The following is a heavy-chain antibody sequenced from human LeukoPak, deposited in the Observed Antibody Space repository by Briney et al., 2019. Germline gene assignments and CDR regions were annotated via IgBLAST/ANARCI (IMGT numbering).Heavy chain of an antibody. V-gene: IGHV4-39*07. CDR2: IYYSGST. CDR3: VRLQPNSGEWAFDI. Sequence: SETLSLTCTVSGGSISSSNYYWVWIRQPPGKGLEWVGSIYYSGSTYYNPSLKSRVTISVDTSKNQFSLKLTSVTAADTAVYYCVRLQPNSGEWAFDIWGQGTMVSVSS. CDR1: GGSISSSNYY. J-gene: IGHJ3*02. D-gene: IGHD6-19*01.